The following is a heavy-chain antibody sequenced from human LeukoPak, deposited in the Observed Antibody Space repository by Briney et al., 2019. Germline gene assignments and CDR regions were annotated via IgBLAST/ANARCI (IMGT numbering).Heavy chain of an antibody. CDR2: IYYSGST. CDR3: ARHSPMGIYYFDY. CDR1: GGSISSTTYY. V-gene: IGHV4-39*01. D-gene: IGHD1-26*01. Sequence: PSETLSLTCTVSGGSISSTTYYWAWIRQPPGKGLEWIGSIYYSGSTHYNPSLKSRVTISVDTSKNQFSLKLSSVTAADTAVYYCARHSPMGIYYFDYWGQGTLVTVSS. J-gene: IGHJ4*02.